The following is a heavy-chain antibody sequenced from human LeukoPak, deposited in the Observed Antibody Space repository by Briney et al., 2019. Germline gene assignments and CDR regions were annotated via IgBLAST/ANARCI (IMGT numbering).Heavy chain of an antibody. CDR3: ARDLAAITTGSHNWFDP. CDR1: GYTFTSYA. J-gene: IGHJ5*02. V-gene: IGHV1-2*02. D-gene: IGHD3-22*01. CDR2: INPKSGGT. Sequence: ASVKVSCKASGYTFTSYAMNWVRQAPGQGLEWMGWINPKSGGTDYAQKFQGRVTMTRDTSISTAFMELSSLTSDDTAVYYCARDLAAITTGSHNWFDPWGQGTLVTVSS.